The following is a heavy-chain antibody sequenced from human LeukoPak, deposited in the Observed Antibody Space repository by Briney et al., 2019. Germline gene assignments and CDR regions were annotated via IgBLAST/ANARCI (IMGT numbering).Heavy chain of an antibody. V-gene: IGHV3-21*06. J-gene: IGHJ4*02. Sequence: GGSLRLSCTASGFTFSNYAMTWVRQAPGKGLEWISSMSSGSRYIYYADSVRGRFTISRDNAKSSLYLLMNNLRAEDTAIYYCARDRPTGASRVFVVQWGQGTPVTVS. CDR2: MSSGSRYI. D-gene: IGHD3-3*01. CDR1: GFTFSNYA. CDR3: ARDRPTGASRVFVVQ.